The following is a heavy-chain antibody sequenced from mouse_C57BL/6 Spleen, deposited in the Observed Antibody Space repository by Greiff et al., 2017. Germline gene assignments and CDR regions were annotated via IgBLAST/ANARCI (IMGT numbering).Heavy chain of an antibody. Sequence: QVQLQQPGAELVRPGSSVKLSCKASGYTFTIYWLDWVKQRPGQGLEWIGNIYPSDSETHYNQKFKDKATLTVDKSSRTAYMQLSSLTSEDSAVYYCARRGDNYDGYLDYWGQGTTLTVSS. D-gene: IGHD2-12*01. V-gene: IGHV1-61*01. CDR2: IYPSDSET. CDR3: ARRGDNYDGYLDY. CDR1: GYTFTIYW. J-gene: IGHJ2*01.